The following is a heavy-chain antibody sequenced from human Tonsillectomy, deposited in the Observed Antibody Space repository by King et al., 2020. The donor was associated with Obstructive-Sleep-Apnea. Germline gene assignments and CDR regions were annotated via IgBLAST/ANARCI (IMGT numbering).Heavy chain of an antibody. J-gene: IGHJ4*02. CDR3: VKMSLNTAADY. D-gene: IGHD2-15*01. V-gene: IGHV3-64D*06. Sequence: VQLVESGGGLVQPGGSLRLSCSASGFSFSSYAMHWVRQAPGKGLEYVSAISFNGGSTYHADSVKGRFIVSRDNSKNTLYLKMSSLRAEDTAVYYCVKMSLNTAADYWGQGTLVTVSS. CDR2: ISFNGGST. CDR1: GFSFSSYA.